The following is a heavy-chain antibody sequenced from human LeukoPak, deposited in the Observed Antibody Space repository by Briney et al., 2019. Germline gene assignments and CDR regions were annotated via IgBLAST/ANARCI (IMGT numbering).Heavy chain of an antibody. CDR1: GGTFSSYA. CDR3: ASHEGSSGLYYFDY. J-gene: IGHJ4*02. CDR2: IIPIFGTA. D-gene: IGHD3-22*01. Sequence: PVKVSCKASGGTFSSYAISRVRQAPGQGLEWMGGIIPIFGTASYAQKFQGRVTITTDESTSTAYMELSSLRSEDAAVYYCASHEGSSGLYYFDYWGQGTLVTVSS. V-gene: IGHV1-69*05.